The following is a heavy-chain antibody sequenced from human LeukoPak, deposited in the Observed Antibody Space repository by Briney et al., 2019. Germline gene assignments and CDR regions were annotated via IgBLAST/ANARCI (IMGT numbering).Heavy chain of an antibody. J-gene: IGHJ4*02. Sequence: GRSLRLSCAASGFTFSSYAMHWVRRAPGKGLEWVSSISSSTTYIYYADSVKGRFTVSRDNAKNSLSLQMNSLRTEDTAVYYCARGIPVSGLVDYWGQGTLVTVSS. D-gene: IGHD6-19*01. V-gene: IGHV3-21*01. CDR2: ISSSTTYI. CDR1: GFTFSSYA. CDR3: ARGIPVSGLVDY.